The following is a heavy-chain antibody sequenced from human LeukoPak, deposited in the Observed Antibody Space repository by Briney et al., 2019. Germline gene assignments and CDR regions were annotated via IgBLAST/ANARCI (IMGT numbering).Heavy chain of an antibody. J-gene: IGHJ4*02. CDR2: ISWDGGST. D-gene: IGHD6-13*01. CDR1: GFTFDDYA. V-gene: IGHV3-43D*03. Sequence: GGSLRLSCAASGFTFDDYAMHWVRQAPGKGLEWVSLISWDGGSTYYADSVKGRFTISRDNSKNSLYLQMNSLRVEDTAVYYCAKDEIAAWGYFDYWGQGTLVTVSS. CDR3: AKDEIAAWGYFDY.